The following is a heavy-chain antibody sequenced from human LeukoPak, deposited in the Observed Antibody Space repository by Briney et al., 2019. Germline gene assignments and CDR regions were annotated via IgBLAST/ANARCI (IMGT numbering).Heavy chain of an antibody. D-gene: IGHD5-18*01. Sequence: GGSLRLSCAASGFTFRSYDMHWVRQAPGKGLELVAVIWYDGSNKYYGDAVEGRFTISRDNSKYTLFLQMNSLRAEDTAVYYCAREGTAMTTYYAMDVWGQGTTVTVSS. J-gene: IGHJ6*02. CDR2: IWYDGSNK. CDR1: GFTFRSYD. CDR3: AREGTAMTTYYAMDV. V-gene: IGHV3-33*01.